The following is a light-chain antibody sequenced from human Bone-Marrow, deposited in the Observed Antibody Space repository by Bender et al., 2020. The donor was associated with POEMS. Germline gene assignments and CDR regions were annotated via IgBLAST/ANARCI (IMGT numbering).Light chain of an antibody. CDR3: AVWDDSLNGWV. CDR2: AVN. Sequence: QSVLTQPPSASGTPGQRVTISCSGGSSNIGAHAVNWYRQHPGQAPKLIIYAVNQRPSGVPDRFSGSKSGTSASLAISGLQSEDEADYYCAVWDDSLNGWVFGGGTKLTVL. V-gene: IGLV1-44*01. CDR1: SSNIGAHA. J-gene: IGLJ3*02.